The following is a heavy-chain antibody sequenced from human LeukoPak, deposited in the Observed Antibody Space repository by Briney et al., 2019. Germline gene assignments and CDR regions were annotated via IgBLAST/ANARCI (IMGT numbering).Heavy chain of an antibody. V-gene: IGHV1-8*02. CDR2: MNPNSGST. CDR3: ARVFGSADY. Sequence: ASVXVSCKASGYTFTSYDINWVRQASGQGLEWMGWMNPNSGSTGYAQKFQGRVTMTRDTSISTAYMELTNLRSEDTAIYYCARVFGSADYWGQGTLVTVSS. D-gene: IGHD3-10*01. CDR1: GYTFTSYD. J-gene: IGHJ4*02.